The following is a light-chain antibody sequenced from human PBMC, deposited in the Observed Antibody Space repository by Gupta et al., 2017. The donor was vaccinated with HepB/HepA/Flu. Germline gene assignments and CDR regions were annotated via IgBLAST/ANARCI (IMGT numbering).Light chain of an antibody. CDR2: DAS. J-gene: IGKJ1*01. V-gene: IGKV3-11*01. Sequence: EIVLTQSPTTLSLSPGGRATLSCRASQRVTNYLAWYQQKPGQAPRLLIYDASNRATGTPARFRGSGSGTEFTRTISSLDPEDFAVYYCQHCDNWPWTFGQGTKLEIK. CDR3: QHCDNWPWT. CDR1: QRVTNY.